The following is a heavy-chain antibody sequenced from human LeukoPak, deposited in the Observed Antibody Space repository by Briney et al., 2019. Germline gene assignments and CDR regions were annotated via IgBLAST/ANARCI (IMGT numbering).Heavy chain of an antibody. D-gene: IGHD3-3*01. CDR3: ASRLYDSSAFDI. CDR1: GYSFTSYW. CDR2: IYPGDSDT. Sequence: GESLKISCKGSGYSFTSYWIGWVRQMPGKGLERMGIIYPGDSDTKYSPSFQGQVTISADKSISTAYLQWSSLKASGTAMYYCASRLYDSSAFDIWGQGTMVTVSS. V-gene: IGHV5-51*01. J-gene: IGHJ3*02.